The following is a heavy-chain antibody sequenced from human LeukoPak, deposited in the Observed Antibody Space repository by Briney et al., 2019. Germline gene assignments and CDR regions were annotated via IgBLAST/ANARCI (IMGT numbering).Heavy chain of an antibody. CDR2: INTGNGNT. Sequence: ASVKVSCKASGYTFTNYAMHWVRQAPGQRLEWMGWINTGNGNTKYSQEFQGRVTITRDTSASTAYMELRSLRSDDTAVYYCARDPKRHSSLGWFDPWGQGTLVTVSS. D-gene: IGHD6-6*01. CDR3: ARDPKRHSSLGWFDP. CDR1: GYTFTNYA. J-gene: IGHJ5*02. V-gene: IGHV1-3*04.